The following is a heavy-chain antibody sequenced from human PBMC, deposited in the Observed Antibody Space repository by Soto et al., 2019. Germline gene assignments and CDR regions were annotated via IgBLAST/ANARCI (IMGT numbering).Heavy chain of an antibody. CDR3: ARGTEHDDFSGGYRYYYYYGMDV. J-gene: IGHJ6*02. CDR2: IYYSGST. D-gene: IGHD6-19*01. Sequence: SETLSLTCTVSGGSISSYYWSWIRQPPGKGLEWIGYIYYSGSTNSNPSLKSRVIISVDTSKNQFSLTLSSATAADTAVYYCARGTEHDDFSGGYRYYYYYGMDVWGQGTTVTASS. CDR1: GGSISSYY. V-gene: IGHV4-59*01.